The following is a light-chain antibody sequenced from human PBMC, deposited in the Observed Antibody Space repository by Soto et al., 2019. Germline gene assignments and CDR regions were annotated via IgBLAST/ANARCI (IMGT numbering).Light chain of an antibody. J-gene: IGKJ1*01. CDR3: QHYNSYSEA. CDR2: DAS. CDR1: QSISSW. Sequence: DIQMTQSPSTLSGSVGDRVTITCRASQSISSWLAWYQQKPGKAPKLLIYDASSLQSGVPSRFSGSGSGTEFTLTISSLQPDDFATYYCQHYNSYSEAFGQGIKVDIK. V-gene: IGKV1-5*01.